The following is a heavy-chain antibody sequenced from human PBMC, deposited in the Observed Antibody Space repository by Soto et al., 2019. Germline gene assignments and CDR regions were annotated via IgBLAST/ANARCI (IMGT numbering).Heavy chain of an antibody. CDR3: ARFSYCSSTSCYPAADAFDI. CDR1: GYTFTGYY. J-gene: IGHJ3*02. V-gene: IGHV1-2*04. D-gene: IGHD2-2*01. CDR2: INPNSGGT. Sequence: ASVKVSCKASGYTFTGYYMHWVRQAPGQGLEWMGWINPNSGGTNYAQKFQGWVTMTRDTSISTAYMELSRLRSDDTAVYYCARFSYCSSTSCYPAADAFDIWGQGTMVTVSS.